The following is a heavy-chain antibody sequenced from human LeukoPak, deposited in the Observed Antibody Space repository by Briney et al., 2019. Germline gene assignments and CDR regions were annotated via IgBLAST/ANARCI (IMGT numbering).Heavy chain of an antibody. CDR2: IYYTGST. CDR1: GGSISSTSYY. CDR3: ARQAESRIAVAATGLYYFDY. Sequence: SETLSLTCTVSGGSISSTSYYWGWIRQPPGKGLEWIGTIYYTGSTYYNPSLKSRGTISVDRSKNQFSLKLRSVTAAATAVYYCARQAESRIAVAATGLYYFDYWGQGTLVTVSS. D-gene: IGHD6-19*01. V-gene: IGHV4-39*01. J-gene: IGHJ4*02.